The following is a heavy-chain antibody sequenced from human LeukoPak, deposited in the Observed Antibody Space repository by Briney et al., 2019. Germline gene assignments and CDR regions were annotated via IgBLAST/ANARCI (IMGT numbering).Heavy chain of an antibody. J-gene: IGHJ4*02. CDR1: GGSISIYY. CDR2: IYNSGST. D-gene: IGHD1-7*01. CDR3: VRDRELHY. Sequence: GSLSLTCTVSGGSISIYYWSWVRQPPGKGLEWIGYIYNSGSTTYNPSLKSRATISVDTSKNQFSLKLTSMTAADTAFYYCVRDRELHYWGQGILVTVSS. V-gene: IGHV4-59*01.